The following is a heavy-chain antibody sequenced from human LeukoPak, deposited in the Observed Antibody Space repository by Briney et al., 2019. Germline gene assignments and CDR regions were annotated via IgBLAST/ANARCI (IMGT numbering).Heavy chain of an antibody. J-gene: IGHJ4*02. D-gene: IGHD1-1*01. CDR2: IYYSGST. CDR3: ARYENEIDY. Sequence: PSETLSLTCTVSGGSISSSSYYWGWIRQPPGKGLEWIGSIYYSGSTYYNPSLKSRVTISVDTSKNQFSLKLSSVTAADTAVYYCARYENEIDYWGQGTLVTVSS. V-gene: IGHV4-39*01. CDR1: GGSISSSSYY.